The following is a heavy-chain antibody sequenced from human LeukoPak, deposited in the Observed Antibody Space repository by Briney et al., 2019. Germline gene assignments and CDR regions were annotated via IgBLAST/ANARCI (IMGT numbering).Heavy chain of an antibody. Sequence: SETLSLTCAVYGGSFSGYYWSWIRQPPGKGLEWIGEINHSGSTNYNPSLKSRVTISVDTSKNQFSLNLTSVTAADTAVYYCARVVPVPSEYFRHWGQGTLVTVSS. V-gene: IGHV4-34*01. CDR1: GGSFSGYY. J-gene: IGHJ1*01. CDR2: INHSGST. CDR3: ARVVPVPSEYFRH.